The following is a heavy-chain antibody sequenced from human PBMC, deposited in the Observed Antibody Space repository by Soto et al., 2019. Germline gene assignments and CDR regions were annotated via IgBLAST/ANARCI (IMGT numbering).Heavy chain of an antibody. V-gene: IGHV3-7*01. CDR2: IKQDANEM. CDR3: AAYNTSRPAAFDI. D-gene: IGHD1-20*01. J-gene: IGHJ3*02. CDR1: GFKFSTYW. Sequence: EVQVVESGGGLVQPGGSLRLSCAASGFKFSTYWMSWVRQAPGKGLEWLANIKQDANEMYYVDSVKGRFTISGDSAKNSLFLIMDSLRVEDTAVYYSAAYNTSRPAAFDIWGQGTTVIVSS.